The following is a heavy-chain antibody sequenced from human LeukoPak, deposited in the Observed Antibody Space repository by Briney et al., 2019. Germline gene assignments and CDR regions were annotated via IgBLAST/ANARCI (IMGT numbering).Heavy chain of an antibody. V-gene: IGHV4-34*01. CDR2: INHSGST. CDR1: GGSFSGYY. CDR3: ARVRHPPSPTLYSSSWKKYNWFDP. J-gene: IGHJ5*02. Sequence: SETLSLTCAVYGGSFSGYYWSWIRQPPGKGLEWIGEINHSGSTNYNPPLKSRVTISVDTSKNQFSLKLSSVTAADTAVYYCARVRHPPSPTLYSSSWKKYNWFDPWGQGTLVTVSS. D-gene: IGHD6-13*01.